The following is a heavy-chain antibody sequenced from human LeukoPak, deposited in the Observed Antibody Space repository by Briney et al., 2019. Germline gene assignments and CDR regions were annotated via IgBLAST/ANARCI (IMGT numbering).Heavy chain of an antibody. CDR1: GFTFSSYG. CDR2: ISSSGTTI. Sequence: PSGGSLRLSCAASGFTFSSYGMSWVRQAPGKGLEWVSYISSSGTTIYYADSVKGRFTISRDNAKNSLYLQMNSLRAEDTAVYYCARRRDSGSLQHFDYWGQGTLVTVSS. D-gene: IGHD1-26*01. V-gene: IGHV3-48*04. J-gene: IGHJ4*02. CDR3: ARRRDSGSLQHFDY.